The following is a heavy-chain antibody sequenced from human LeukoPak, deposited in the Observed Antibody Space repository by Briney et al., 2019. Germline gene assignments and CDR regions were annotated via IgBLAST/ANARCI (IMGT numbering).Heavy chain of an antibody. Sequence: SETLSLTCALYGGSFSGYYWSWIRQPPGKGLKWIGEINHSGSTNYNPSLKSRVTISVDTSKNQFSLKLNSVTAADTAVYYCARGQDSGRYYGIIDYWGQGTLVTLS. CDR2: INHSGST. CDR1: GGSFSGYY. J-gene: IGHJ4*02. CDR3: ARGQDSGRYYGIIDY. D-gene: IGHD1-26*01. V-gene: IGHV4-34*01.